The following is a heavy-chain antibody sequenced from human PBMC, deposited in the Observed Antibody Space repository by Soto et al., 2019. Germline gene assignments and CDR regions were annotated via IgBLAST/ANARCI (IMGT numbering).Heavy chain of an antibody. CDR2: IYYSGST. CDR3: ATLILPITGSAYYYYGMDV. Sequence: PSETLSLTCTVSGGSISSYYWSWIRQPPGKGLEWIGYIYYSGSTNYNPSLKSRVTISVDTSKNQFSLKLSSVTAADTAVYYCATLILPITGSAYYYYGMDVWGQGTTVTVSS. CDR1: GGSISSYY. V-gene: IGHV4-59*01. J-gene: IGHJ6*02. D-gene: IGHD1-20*01.